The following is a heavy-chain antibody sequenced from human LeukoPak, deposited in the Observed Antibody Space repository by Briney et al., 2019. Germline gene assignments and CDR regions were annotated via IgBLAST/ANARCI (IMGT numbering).Heavy chain of an antibody. CDR1: GGSISSYY. D-gene: IGHD4-23*01. CDR3: AREALNTVVPASGAFDI. Sequence: SETLSLTCTVSGGSISSYYWSWIRQPPGKGLEWIGYIYYSGSTNYNPSLKSRVTISVDTSKNQFSLKLSSVTAADTAVYYCAREALNTVVPASGAFDIWGQGTMVTVSS. J-gene: IGHJ3*02. V-gene: IGHV4-59*01. CDR2: IYYSGST.